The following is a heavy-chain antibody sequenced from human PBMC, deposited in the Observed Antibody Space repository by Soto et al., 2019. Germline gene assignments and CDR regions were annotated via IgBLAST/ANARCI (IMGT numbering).Heavy chain of an antibody. Sequence: GASVKVSCKASGYTFTGYYMHWVRQAPGQGLEWMGWINPNSGGTNYAQKFQGWVTMTRDTSISTAYMELSRLRSDDTAVYYCAASTTVTTYYYYYGMDVWGQGTTVTVSS. CDR2: INPNSGGT. CDR3: AASTTVTTYYYYYGMDV. CDR1: GYTFTGYY. J-gene: IGHJ6*02. D-gene: IGHD4-17*01. V-gene: IGHV1-2*04.